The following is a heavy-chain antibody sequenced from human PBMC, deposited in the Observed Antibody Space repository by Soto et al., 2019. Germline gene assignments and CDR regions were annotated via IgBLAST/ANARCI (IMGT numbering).Heavy chain of an antibody. CDR3: ARGDQWLRLGY. Sequence: SETLSLTCTVSGGSISSYYWSWIRQPPGKGLEWIGYIYYSGSTNYNPSLKSRVTVSVDTSKNQFSLKLSSVTAADTAVYYCARGDQWLRLGYWGQGTLVTVSS. V-gene: IGHV4-59*01. CDR2: IYYSGST. J-gene: IGHJ4*02. D-gene: IGHD5-12*01. CDR1: GGSISSYY.